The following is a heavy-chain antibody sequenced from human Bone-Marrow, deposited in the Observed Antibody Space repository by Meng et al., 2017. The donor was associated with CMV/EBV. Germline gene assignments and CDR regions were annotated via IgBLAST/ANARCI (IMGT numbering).Heavy chain of an antibody. CDR3: ARDDYRGLLEWSPLDY. V-gene: IGHV3-30*04. J-gene: IGHJ4*02. D-gene: IGHD3-3*01. Sequence: GGSLRLSCAASGFTFSSYAMHWVRQAPGKGLEWVAVISYDGSNKYYADSVKGRFTISRDNSKNTLYLQMNSLRAEDTAVYYCARDDYRGLLEWSPLDYWGQGTRVTVSS. CDR2: ISYDGSNK. CDR1: GFTFSSYA.